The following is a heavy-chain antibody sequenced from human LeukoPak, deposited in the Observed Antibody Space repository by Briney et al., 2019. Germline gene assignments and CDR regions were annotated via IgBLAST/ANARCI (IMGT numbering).Heavy chain of an antibody. CDR1: GYSISSGYY. CDR2: IYHSGST. J-gene: IGHJ3*02. D-gene: IGHD2-2*01. V-gene: IGHV4-38-2*02. Sequence: SETLSLTCTVSGYSISSGYYWGWIRQPPGKGLEWIGSIYHSGSTYYNPSLKSRVTISVDTSKNQFSLKLSSVTAADTAVYYCARPDLFTVVPAATDAFDIWGQGTMVTVSS. CDR3: ARPDLFTVVPAATDAFDI.